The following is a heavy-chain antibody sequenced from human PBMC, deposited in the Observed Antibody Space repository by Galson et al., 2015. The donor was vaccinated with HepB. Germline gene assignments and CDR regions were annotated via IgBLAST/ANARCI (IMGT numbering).Heavy chain of an antibody. CDR1: GYTFTDFG. V-gene: IGHV1-18*04. J-gene: IGHJ5*02. CDR2: ISAYNGNT. Sequence: SVKVSCKASGYTFTDFGISWVRQAPGQGLEWMGWISAYNGNTNYAQKLQGRVTMTTDTSTSTAYMELRSLRSDDTAVYYCARDLGRITANWFDPWGQGTLVTVSS. D-gene: IGHD3-16*01. CDR3: ARDLGRITANWFDP.